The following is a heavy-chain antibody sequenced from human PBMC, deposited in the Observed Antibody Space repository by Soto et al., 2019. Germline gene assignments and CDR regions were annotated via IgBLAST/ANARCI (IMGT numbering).Heavy chain of an antibody. Sequence: QVQLVQSGGEVKKPGSSVKVSCKASGGTFSSYTISWVRQAPGQGLEWMGRIIPILGIANYAQKFQGRVTITADKSTSTAYMELSSLRSEDTAVYYCARDGPGDTFDYWGQGTLVTVSS. V-gene: IGHV1-69*08. CDR3: ARDGPGDTFDY. CDR2: IIPILGIA. J-gene: IGHJ4*02. D-gene: IGHD4-17*01. CDR1: GGTFSSYT.